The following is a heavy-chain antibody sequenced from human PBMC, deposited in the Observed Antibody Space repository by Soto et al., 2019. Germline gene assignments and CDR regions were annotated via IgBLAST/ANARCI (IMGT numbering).Heavy chain of an antibody. J-gene: IGHJ3*02. CDR1: GDSVSSNSAA. V-gene: IGHV6-1*01. Sequence: SQTLSLTCVISGDSVSSNSAAWNWIRQSPSRGLEWLGRTYYRSRWSFDYALSVKSRLTIDPDTSKNQFSLKLSSVTAADTAVYYCARAWYSSGYSIDAFDIWGQGTMVTVSS. CDR3: ARAWYSSGYSIDAFDI. D-gene: IGHD3-22*01. CDR2: TYYRSRWSF.